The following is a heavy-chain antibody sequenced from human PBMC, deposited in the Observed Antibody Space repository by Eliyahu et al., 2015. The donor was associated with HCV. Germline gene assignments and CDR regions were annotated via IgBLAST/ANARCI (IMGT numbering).Heavy chain of an antibody. D-gene: IGHD1-26*01. Sequence: EVQLVESGGGLVKPGGXLRLSCXASGFTFSSAWMXWVRQAPGKGLEWVGRIKSKTDGGTTDYAAPVKGRFTISRDXSKNTLYLEMNSLKTEDTAVYYCTTWGSGNYRDYWGQGTLVTVSS. V-gene: IGHV3-15*01. CDR2: IKSKTDGGTT. CDR1: GFTFSSAW. CDR3: TTWGSGNYRDY. J-gene: IGHJ4*02.